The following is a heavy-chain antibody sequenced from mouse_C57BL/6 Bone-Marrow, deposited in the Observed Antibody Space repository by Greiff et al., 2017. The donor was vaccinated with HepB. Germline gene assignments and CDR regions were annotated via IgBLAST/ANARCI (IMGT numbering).Heavy chain of an antibody. CDR1: GYSITSGYY. CDR2: ISYDGSN. J-gene: IGHJ3*01. D-gene: IGHD2-3*01. CDR3: AREDGYQFAY. V-gene: IGHV3-6*01. Sequence: DVKLQESGPGLVKPSQSLSLTCSVTGYSITSGYYWNWIRQFPGNKLEWMGYISYDGSNNYNPSLKNRISITRDTSKNQFFLKLNSVTTEDTATYYCAREDGYQFAYWGQGTLVTVSA.